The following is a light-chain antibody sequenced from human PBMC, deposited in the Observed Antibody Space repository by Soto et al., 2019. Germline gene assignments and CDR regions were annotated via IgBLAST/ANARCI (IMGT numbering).Light chain of an antibody. Sequence: EIVLTQSPGTLSLSPGERATLSCRASQSVSSNFLAWYQQKPGQPPRLLIYGTSSRATGIPERFSGSGSGTDFTLTISRLDPEDFAVYYCQHYRSSWTFGRGTKVEVK. CDR1: QSVSSNF. CDR3: QHYRSSWT. V-gene: IGKV3-20*01. CDR2: GTS. J-gene: IGKJ1*01.